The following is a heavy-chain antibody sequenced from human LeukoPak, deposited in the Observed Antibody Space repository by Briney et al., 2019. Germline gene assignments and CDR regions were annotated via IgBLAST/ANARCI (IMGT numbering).Heavy chain of an antibody. CDR3: ARQRIAVEYYFDY. J-gene: IGHJ4*02. D-gene: IGHD6-19*01. CDR2: ISDSGGNT. Sequence: GGSLRLSCAASGFTFSSYAMTWVRQAPGKGLEWVSAISDSGGNTYYSDSVKGRFTISRDNAKNSLYLQMNSLRAEDTAVYYCARQRIAVEYYFDYWGQGTLVTVSS. CDR1: GFTFSSYA. V-gene: IGHV3-23*01.